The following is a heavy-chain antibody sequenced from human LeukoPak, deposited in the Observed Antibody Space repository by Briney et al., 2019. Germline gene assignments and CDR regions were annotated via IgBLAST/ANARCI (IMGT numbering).Heavy chain of an antibody. CDR3: ARQPGAGWFDP. CDR1: GYNFTSSW. Sequence: GESLKISCQASGYNFTSSWIGWARQVPGKGLEGMAIINPGDSDTRYSPSFQGQVTISADKSISTVYLQWGSLKASDTAMYYCARQPGAGWFDPWGRGTLVTVSS. D-gene: IGHD3-10*01. V-gene: IGHV5-51*01. CDR2: INPGDSDT. J-gene: IGHJ5*02.